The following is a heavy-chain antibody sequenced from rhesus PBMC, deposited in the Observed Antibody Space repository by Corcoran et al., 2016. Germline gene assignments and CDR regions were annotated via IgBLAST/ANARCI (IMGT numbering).Heavy chain of an antibody. V-gene: IGHV4-122*02. CDR2: ITYSGST. CDR1: GYSISSNY. CDR3: ARDVGRLVGGLDS. Sequence: QVQLQESGPGLVKPSETLSLTCAVSGYSISSNYWSWIRHPPGKGLEWIGYITYSGSTRYNPSLKSRVTISRDTSKNQFSLKLSSVTAADTAVYYCARDVGRLVGGLDSWGQGVVVTVSS. J-gene: IGHJ6*01. D-gene: IGHD6S26*01.